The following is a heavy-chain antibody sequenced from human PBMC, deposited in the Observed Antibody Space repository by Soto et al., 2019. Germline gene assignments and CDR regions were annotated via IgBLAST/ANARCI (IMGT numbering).Heavy chain of an antibody. V-gene: IGHV3-11*06. CDR2: INSGSSYT. J-gene: IGHJ3*01. CDR1: GFIFSDYS. Sequence: GSLRLACAASGFIFSDYSMGWIRQAPGRGLEWISLINSGSSYTNYADSVKGRFTISRDNAKNSLYLQMNSLRADDAAVYFCARIFVVITATLDAFDVWGQGTKVTVSS. CDR3: ARIFVVITATLDAFDV. D-gene: IGHD2-15*01.